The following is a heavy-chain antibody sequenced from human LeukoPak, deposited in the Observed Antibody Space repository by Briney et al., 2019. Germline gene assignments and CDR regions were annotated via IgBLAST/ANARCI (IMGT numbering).Heavy chain of an antibody. V-gene: IGHV3-21*01. Sequence: GGSLRLSCAASGFTFSSYSMNWVRQAPGKGLEWVSSISSSSSYIYYADSVKGRFTISRDNAKNSLYLQMNSLRAEDTAVYYCAREGLRLSSAVDYWGQGTLVTVSS. D-gene: IGHD3-10*02. CDR3: AREGLRLSSAVDY. J-gene: IGHJ4*02. CDR2: ISSSSSYI. CDR1: GFTFSSYS.